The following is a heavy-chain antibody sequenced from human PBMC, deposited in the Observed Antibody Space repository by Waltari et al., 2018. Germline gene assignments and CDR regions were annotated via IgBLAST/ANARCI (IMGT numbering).Heavy chain of an antibody. Sequence: QVQLQESGPGLVKPSETLSLTCTVSGGSISSYYWSWIRQPPGKGLEWIGYIYYSVSTNYNPTLKSRVTISVDTSNNQSSLKLSSVTAADTAVYYCARQTFYDFWSGYYAGGWLDPWGQGTLVTVSS. CDR3: ARQTFYDFWSGYYAGGWLDP. J-gene: IGHJ5*02. CDR1: GGSISSYY. D-gene: IGHD3-3*01. CDR2: IYYSVST. V-gene: IGHV4-59*01.